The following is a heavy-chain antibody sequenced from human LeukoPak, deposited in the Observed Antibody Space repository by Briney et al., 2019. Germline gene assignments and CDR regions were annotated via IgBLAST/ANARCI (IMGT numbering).Heavy chain of an antibody. CDR2: IKQDGSEK. J-gene: IGHJ4*02. V-gene: IGHV3-7*01. CDR3: ARDQTYCGGDCYGY. Sequence: PGGSLRLSCAASGFTFSSYWMSWVRQAPGKGLEWVANIKQDGSEKYYVDSVNGRFTISRDNAKNSLYLQMNSLRAEDTAVYYCARDQTYCGGDCYGYWGRGTLVTVSS. CDR1: GFTFSSYW. D-gene: IGHD2-21*01.